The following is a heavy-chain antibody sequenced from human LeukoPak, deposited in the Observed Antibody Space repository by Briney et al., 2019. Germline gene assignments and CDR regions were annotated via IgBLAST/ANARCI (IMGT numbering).Heavy chain of an antibody. CDR3: ATPTYSAYASTALDS. J-gene: IGHJ4*02. CDR1: GYTFTGYY. D-gene: IGHD5-12*01. V-gene: IGHV1-2*02. CDR2: INPNTGGT. Sequence: ASVKVSCKASGYTFTGYYIHWVRQAPGQGLEWMGWINPNTGGTNYAQKFQGRVTMTRDTSITTAYMELTRLRSDDTAVYYCATPTYSAYASTALDSWGQGTLVTVFS.